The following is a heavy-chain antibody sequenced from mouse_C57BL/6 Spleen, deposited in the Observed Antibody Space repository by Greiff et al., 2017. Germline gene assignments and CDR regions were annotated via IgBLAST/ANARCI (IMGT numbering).Heavy chain of an antibody. J-gene: IGHJ2*01. CDR1: GYTFTDYY. V-gene: IGHV1-26*01. D-gene: IGHD1-1*01. CDR2: INPNNGGT. Sequence: LVEPGASVKISCKASGYTFTDYYMNWVKQSHGKSLEWIGDINPNNGGTSYNQKFKGKATLTVDKSSSTAYMELRSLTSEDSAVYYCAREYGSSPFDYWGQGTTLTVSS. CDR3: AREYGSSPFDY.